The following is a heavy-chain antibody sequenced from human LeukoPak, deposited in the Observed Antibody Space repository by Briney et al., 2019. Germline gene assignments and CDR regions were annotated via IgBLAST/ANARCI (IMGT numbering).Heavy chain of an antibody. Sequence: SETLSPTCTVSAGLISSYYWSWIRQPAGKGLEWIGRIYTSGSTNYNPSLKSRVTMSLDKSKNQFSLKLNSVTAADTAVYYCARDITGTPADFDYWGQGTLVTVSS. CDR2: IYTSGST. V-gene: IGHV4-4*07. CDR3: ARDITGTPADFDY. CDR1: AGLISSYY. J-gene: IGHJ4*02. D-gene: IGHD1-7*01.